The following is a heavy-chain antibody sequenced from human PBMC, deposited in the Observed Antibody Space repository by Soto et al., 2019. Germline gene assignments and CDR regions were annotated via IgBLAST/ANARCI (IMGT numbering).Heavy chain of an antibody. D-gene: IGHD6-13*01. CDR2: IYWDDDK. J-gene: IGHJ4*02. CDR1: GFSLSPGGVS. V-gene: IGHV2-5*02. Sequence: QITLKESGPTLVKPTQTLTLTCTFSGFSLSPGGVSVGWIRQPPGKALEWLALIYWDDDKRYSPSLKSRLIVTKATSKNQVVRTMTNLDPVDTATYYCVHSEQQLNFGYGGQGTLVTVSS. CDR3: VHSEQQLNFGY.